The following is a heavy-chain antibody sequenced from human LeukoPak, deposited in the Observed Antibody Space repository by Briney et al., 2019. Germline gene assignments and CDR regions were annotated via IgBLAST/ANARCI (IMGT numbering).Heavy chain of an antibody. D-gene: IGHD4-23*01. Sequence: SETLSLTCTVSGGPISSYYWSWIRQPPGKGPEWIGYIYYSGSTNYNPSLKSRVTISVDTSKNQFSLKLSSVTAADTAVYYCARVQAYGGKGYFDYWGQGTLVTVSS. CDR1: GGPISSYY. J-gene: IGHJ4*02. CDR3: ARVQAYGGKGYFDY. V-gene: IGHV4-59*01. CDR2: IYYSGST.